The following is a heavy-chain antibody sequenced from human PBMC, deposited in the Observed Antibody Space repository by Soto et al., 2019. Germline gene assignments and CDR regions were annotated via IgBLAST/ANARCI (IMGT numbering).Heavy chain of an antibody. J-gene: IGHJ4*02. D-gene: IGHD3-16*01. V-gene: IGHV4-59*01. CDR3: ARMRGLGEISPYLDY. CDR2: IYYSGGT. CDR1: GGSISDYQ. Sequence: QVQLQESGPGLVKPSETLSLTCSISGGSISDYQWNWIRQPPGKGLEWIGYIYYSGGTNYNPSLKRRLTISLATSTRQFSLRLRSVPAADTAVYYCARMRGLGEISPYLDYWGQGALVTVSS.